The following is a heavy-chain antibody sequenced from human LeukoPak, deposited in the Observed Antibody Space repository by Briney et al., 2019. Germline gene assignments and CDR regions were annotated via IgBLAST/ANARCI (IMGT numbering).Heavy chain of an antibody. CDR2: LIENGATT. V-gene: IGHV3-23*01. J-gene: IGHJ4*02. CDR1: GFTFSSHA. CDR3: AREDPDYDSSGYRTI. D-gene: IGHD3-22*01. Sequence: TGGSLRLSCAASGFTFSSHAMSWVRRAPGKGLEWVSGLIENGATTYYADSVKGRFTISRDNAKNSLYLQMNSLRAEDTAVYYCAREDPDYDSSGYRTIWGQGTLVTVSS.